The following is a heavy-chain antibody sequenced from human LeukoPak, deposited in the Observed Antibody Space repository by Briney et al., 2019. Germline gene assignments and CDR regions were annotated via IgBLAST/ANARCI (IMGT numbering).Heavy chain of an antibody. V-gene: IGHV5-51*01. Sequence: GESLKISCKGSEYSLITYWIGWVRQMPGKGLEWMGIIYPGDSDTRYSPSFQGQVTISADKSINTAYLQWSSLKASDTAMYYCARRSYYNDTSGPALDSWGQGTLVTVSP. CDR1: EYSLITYW. D-gene: IGHD3-22*01. J-gene: IGHJ4*02. CDR2: IYPGDSDT. CDR3: ARRSYYNDTSGPALDS.